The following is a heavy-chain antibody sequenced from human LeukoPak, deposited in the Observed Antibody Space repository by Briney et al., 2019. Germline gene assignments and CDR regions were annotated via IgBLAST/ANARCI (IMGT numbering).Heavy chain of an antibody. V-gene: IGHV4-39*07. CDR3: ARDGSSGWYGNYYFDY. D-gene: IGHD6-19*01. J-gene: IGHJ4*02. Sequence: SETLSLTCTVSGGSISSSSYYWGWIRQPPGKGLEWIGSIYYSGSTYYNPSLKSRVTISVDTSKNQFSLKLSSVTAADTAVYYCARDGSSGWYGNYYFDYWGQGTLVTVSS. CDR1: GGSISSSSYY. CDR2: IYYSGST.